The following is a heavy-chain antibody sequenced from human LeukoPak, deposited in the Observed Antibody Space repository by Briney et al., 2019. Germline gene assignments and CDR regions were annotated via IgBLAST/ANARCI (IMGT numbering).Heavy chain of an antibody. CDR2: IIPIFGTA. J-gene: IGHJ6*03. CDR1: GGTFSSYA. CDR3: ARDSRRIAALYYYYYYMDV. D-gene: IGHD6-6*01. V-gene: IGHV1-69*05. Sequence: SVKVSCKASGGTFSSYAISWVRQAPGQGLEWMGGIIPIFGTANYAQKFQGRVTITTDESTSTAYMELSSLRSEDTAVYYCARDSRRIAALYYYYYYMDVWGKGTTVTVSS.